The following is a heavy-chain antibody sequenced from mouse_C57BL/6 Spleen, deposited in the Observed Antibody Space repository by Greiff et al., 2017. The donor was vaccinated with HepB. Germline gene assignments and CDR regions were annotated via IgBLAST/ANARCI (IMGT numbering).Heavy chain of an antibody. Sequence: EVMLVESGGGLVQPGGSMKLSCAASGFTFSDAWMDWVRQSPEKGLEWVAEIRNKANNHATYYAESVKGSFTISRDDSKSSVYLQMNSLRAEDTDIYSCTRRIHYAMDYWGQGTSVTVSS. CDR3: TRRIHYAMDY. V-gene: IGHV6-6*01. J-gene: IGHJ4*01. CDR1: GFTFSDAW. CDR2: IRNKANNHAT.